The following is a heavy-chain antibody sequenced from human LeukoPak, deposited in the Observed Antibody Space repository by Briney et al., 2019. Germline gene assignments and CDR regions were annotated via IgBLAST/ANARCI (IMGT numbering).Heavy chain of an antibody. J-gene: IGHJ3*02. CDR3: ARELEYSSSSRADAFDI. V-gene: IGHV4-59*01. CDR2: IYYSGST. CDR1: GGSISSYY. D-gene: IGHD6-6*01. Sequence: PSETLSLTCTVSGGSISSYYWSWIRQPPGKGLEWIGYIYYSGSTNYNPSLKSQVTISVDTSKNQFSLKLSSVTAADTAVYYCARELEYSSSSRADAFDIWGQGTMVTVSS.